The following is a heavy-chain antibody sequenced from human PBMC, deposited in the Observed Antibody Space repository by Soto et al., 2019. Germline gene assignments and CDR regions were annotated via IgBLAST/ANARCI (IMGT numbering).Heavy chain of an antibody. J-gene: IGHJ4*02. Sequence: SETLSLTCTVSGGSISSYYWSWIRQPPGKGLEWIGYIYYSGSTNYNPSLKSRVTISVDTSKNQFSLKLSSVTAADTAVYYCARKEYGVIDYWGQGTLVTVSS. D-gene: IGHD4-17*01. CDR3: ARKEYGVIDY. CDR1: GGSISSYY. CDR2: IYYSGST. V-gene: IGHV4-59*08.